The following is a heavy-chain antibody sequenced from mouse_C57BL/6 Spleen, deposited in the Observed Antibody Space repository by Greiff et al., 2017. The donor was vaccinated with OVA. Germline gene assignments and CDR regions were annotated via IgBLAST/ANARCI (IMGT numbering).Heavy chain of an antibody. CDR3: ERAITTVVGPFDY. CDR1: GYTFTDYS. J-gene: IGHJ2*01. V-gene: IGHV1-22*01. Sequence: EVKLMESGPELVKPGASVKMSCKASGYTFTDYSMHWVKQSHGKSLEWIGYINPNNGGTSYNQKFKGKATLTVNKSSSTAYMELRSLTSEDSAVYYCERAITTVVGPFDYWGQGTTLTVSS. CDR2: INPNNGGT. D-gene: IGHD1-1*01.